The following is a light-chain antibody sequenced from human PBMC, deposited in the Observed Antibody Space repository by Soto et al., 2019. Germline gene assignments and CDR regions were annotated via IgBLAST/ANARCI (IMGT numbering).Light chain of an antibody. CDR3: QQRHSYPIT. J-gene: IGKJ5*01. CDR2: TAS. V-gene: IGKV1-9*01. Sequence: DIQLTQSPSFLSASVGDRVTITCRASQGISNYLAWYQQKPGKAPNLLIHTASSLQTGVPSRFSGSGSGTEFPLTSSRLQPEDFAIYYCQQRHSYPITFGQGTRLEIK. CDR1: QGISNY.